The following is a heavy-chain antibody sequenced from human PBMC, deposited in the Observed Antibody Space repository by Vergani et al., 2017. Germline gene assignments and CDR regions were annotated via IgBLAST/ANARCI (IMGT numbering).Heavy chain of an antibody. CDR3: AKDIRSGYCSSTSCYNGAFDI. CDR2: ISWNSGSI. CDR1: GFTFDDYA. V-gene: IGHV3-9*01. Sequence: EVQLVESGGGLVQPGRSLRLSCAASGFTFDDYAMHWVRQAPGKGLEWVSGISWNSGSIGYPDSVKGRFTISRDNAKNSLYLQMNSLRAEDTALYYCAKDIRSGYCSSTSCYNGAFDIWGQGTMVTVSS. D-gene: IGHD2-2*02. J-gene: IGHJ3*02.